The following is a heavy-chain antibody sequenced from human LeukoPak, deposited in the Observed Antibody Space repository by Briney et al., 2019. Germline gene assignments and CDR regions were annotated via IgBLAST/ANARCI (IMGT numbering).Heavy chain of an antibody. Sequence: GGSLRLSCAASGFTFSTYAMSWVRQAPGKGLEWVSVISGSTDSTYYADSVKGRFTISRDNSKITLYLQMNSLRAEETAVYYCAKGGYDLWSGYSPNFDYWGQGTLVTVSS. D-gene: IGHD3-3*01. CDR1: GFTFSTYA. J-gene: IGHJ4*02. CDR3: AKGGYDLWSGYSPNFDY. V-gene: IGHV3-23*01. CDR2: ISGSTDST.